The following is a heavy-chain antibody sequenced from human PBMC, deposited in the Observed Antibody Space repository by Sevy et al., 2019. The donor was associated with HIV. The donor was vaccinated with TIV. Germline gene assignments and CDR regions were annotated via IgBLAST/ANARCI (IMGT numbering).Heavy chain of an antibody. J-gene: IGHJ6*02. CDR1: GGSIRSGRYY. Sequence: SETLSFTCNVSGGSIRSGRYYWSWIRQPAGMGLEWIGRIYIRGTTNYNPSLKSRITMSVDTSKNQFSLKLSSVTATDTAVYYCARELSDYGMDVWGQGTTVTVSS. V-gene: IGHV4-61*02. CDR2: IYIRGTT. CDR3: ARELSDYGMDV.